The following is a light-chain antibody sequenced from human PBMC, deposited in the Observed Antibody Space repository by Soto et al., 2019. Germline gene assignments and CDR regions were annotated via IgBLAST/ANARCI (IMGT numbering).Light chain of an antibody. CDR1: QSISTY. CDR2: AAS. CDR3: QQSYSTPAWT. Sequence: DIQMTQSPSTLSASVGDGVTITCRASQSISTYLAWYQQKPGKAPKLLIYAASSLQSGVPSRFSGSGSGTDFTLTISSLQPEDFATYYCQQSYSTPAWTFGQGTKVEIK. V-gene: IGKV1-39*01. J-gene: IGKJ1*01.